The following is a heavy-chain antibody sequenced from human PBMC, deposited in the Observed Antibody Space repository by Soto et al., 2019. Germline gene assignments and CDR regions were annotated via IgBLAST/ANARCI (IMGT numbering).Heavy chain of an antibody. CDR1: GFTLSSYA. Sequence: GGSLRLSCAVSGFTLSSYAMTWIRQAPGKGLEWVSSIISSGSFTYYADSVKGRFTISRDNAKNSLYLQMNSLRAEDTALYYCARAADYYDSSGYLPVVDWGQGTLVTVSS. V-gene: IGHV3-21*01. D-gene: IGHD3-22*01. CDR2: IISSGSFT. J-gene: IGHJ4*02. CDR3: ARAADYYDSSGYLPVVD.